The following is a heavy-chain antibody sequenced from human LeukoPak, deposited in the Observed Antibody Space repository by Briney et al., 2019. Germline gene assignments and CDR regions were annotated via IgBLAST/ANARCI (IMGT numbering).Heavy chain of an antibody. CDR3: ARHGGSGRQLWLQD. Sequence: SETLSLTCTVSGGSINSYYWSWIRQPPGKGLEWIGYIYYSGSTNYNPSLKSRVTISVDTSKNQFSLKLSSVTAADTAVYYYARHGGSGRQLWLQDWGQGTLVTVSS. CDR2: IYYSGST. J-gene: IGHJ4*02. D-gene: IGHD5-18*01. V-gene: IGHV4-59*08. CDR1: GGSINSYY.